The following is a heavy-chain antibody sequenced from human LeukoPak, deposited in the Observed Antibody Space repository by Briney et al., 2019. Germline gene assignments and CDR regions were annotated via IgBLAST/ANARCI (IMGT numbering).Heavy chain of an antibody. Sequence: ASVKVTCKASGYTFTGYMHWVRQAPGQGLEWMGWINPNSGGTYYAQKFQGRVTMTSDTSISSAYMELSRLRSDDRAVYYCARDLYGGTSATFDYWGQGTLVTVSS. CDR1: GYTFTGY. CDR2: INPNSGGT. CDR3: ARDLYGGTSATFDY. D-gene: IGHD4-23*01. J-gene: IGHJ4*02. V-gene: IGHV1-2*02.